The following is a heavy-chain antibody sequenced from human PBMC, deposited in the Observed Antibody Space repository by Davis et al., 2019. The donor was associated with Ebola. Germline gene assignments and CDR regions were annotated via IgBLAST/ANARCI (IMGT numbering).Heavy chain of an antibody. CDR2: INHSGST. CDR1: GGSFSGYY. CDR3: AGEGIVATIIGY. J-gene: IGHJ4*02. D-gene: IGHD5-12*01. V-gene: IGHV4-34*01. Sequence: SETLSLTCDVYGGSFSGYYWSWIRQPPGKGLEWIGEINHSGSTNYNPSLKSQVTISVDTSKNQFSLKLSSVTAADTAVYYCAGEGIVATIIGYWGQGTLVTVSS.